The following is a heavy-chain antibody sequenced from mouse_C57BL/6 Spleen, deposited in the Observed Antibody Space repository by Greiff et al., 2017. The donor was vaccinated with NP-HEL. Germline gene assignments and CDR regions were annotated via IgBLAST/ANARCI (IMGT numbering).Heavy chain of an antibody. CDR3: TTFTTAYFDY. D-gene: IGHD1-2*01. Sequence: EVQLVESGAELVRPGASVKLSCTASGFNIKDDYMHWVKQRPEQGLEWIGWIDPENGDTEYASKFQGKATITADTSSNTAYLQLSSLTSEDTAVYYCTTFTTAYFDYWGQGTTLTVSS. J-gene: IGHJ2*01. CDR2: IDPENGDT. CDR1: GFNIKDDY. V-gene: IGHV14-4*01.